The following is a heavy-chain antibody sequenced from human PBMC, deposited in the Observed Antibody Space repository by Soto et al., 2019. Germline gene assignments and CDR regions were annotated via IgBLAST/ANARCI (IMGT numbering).Heavy chain of an antibody. CDR3: ARDRVLVQVALIGYDMDV. CDR2: IRNEAKSYTT. D-gene: IGHD2-15*01. V-gene: IGHV3-72*01. J-gene: IGHJ6*02. Sequence: EVQLVESGGGLVQPGGSLRLSCAASGFSFSDHFMDWVRQAPGKGLEWVGRIRNEAKSYTTEYAVSGKGIFIISRDDSTNLLYLQRNSLKNEDTAVYYCARDRVLVQVALIGYDMDVWGQGTTVTVSS. CDR1: GFSFSDHF.